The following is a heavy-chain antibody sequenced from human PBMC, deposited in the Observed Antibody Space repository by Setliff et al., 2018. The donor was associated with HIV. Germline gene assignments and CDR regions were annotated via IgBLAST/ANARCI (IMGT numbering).Heavy chain of an antibody. CDR1: GDSISSGRYF. Sequence: SETLSLTCNVSGDSISSGRYFWTWIRQPPGKGLEWIGYISDSGNTYYNPSLKSRISISVDPSMNHFSLRMSSVTAADTAVYYCARGGSSGSYWGQGTLVTVSS. V-gene: IGHV4-30-4*08. D-gene: IGHD3-22*01. J-gene: IGHJ4*02. CDR3: ARGGSSGSY. CDR2: ISDSGNT.